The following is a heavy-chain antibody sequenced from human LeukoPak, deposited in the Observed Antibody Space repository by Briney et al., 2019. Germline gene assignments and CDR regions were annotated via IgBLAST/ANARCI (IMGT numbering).Heavy chain of an antibody. V-gene: IGHV4-59*01. CDR3: ARGGYSYGVYYYYMDV. CDR2: IYYSGST. J-gene: IGHJ6*03. Sequence: SETLSLTCTVSGGSISSYYWSWIRQPPGKGLEWIGYIYYSGSTNYNPSLKRRVTISVDTSKNQFSLKLSSVTAADTAVYYCARGGYSYGVYYYYMDVWGKGTTVTISS. CDR1: GGSISSYY. D-gene: IGHD5-18*01.